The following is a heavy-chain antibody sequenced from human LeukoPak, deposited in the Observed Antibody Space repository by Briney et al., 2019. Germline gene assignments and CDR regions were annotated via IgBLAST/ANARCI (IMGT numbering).Heavy chain of an antibody. D-gene: IGHD3-22*01. V-gene: IGHV1-69*01. J-gene: IGHJ4*02. CDR3: ARAEDSSGYYPSY. Sequence: ASVKVSCKASGGTFSSYAISWVRQAPGQGLEWMGGIIPIFGTANYAQKFQGRVTITADESTTTVYMELTSLRSEDTAMYYCARAEDSSGYYPSYWGQGTVVTVSS. CDR1: GGTFSSYA. CDR2: IIPIFGTA.